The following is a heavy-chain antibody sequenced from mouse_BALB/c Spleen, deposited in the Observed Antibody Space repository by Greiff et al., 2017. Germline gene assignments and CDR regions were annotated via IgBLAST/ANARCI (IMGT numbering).Heavy chain of an antibody. CDR1: GYTFTDYA. D-gene: IGHD3-1*01. Sequence: QVQLQQSGAELVRPGVSVKISCKGSGYTFTDYAMHWVKQSHAKSLEWIGVISTYYGDASYNQKFKGKATLTVDKSSSTAYMQLSSLTSEDSAVYYCTREARATDYAMDYWGQGTSVTVSS. V-gene: IGHV1S137*01. J-gene: IGHJ4*01. CDR3: TREARATDYAMDY. CDR2: ISTYYGDA.